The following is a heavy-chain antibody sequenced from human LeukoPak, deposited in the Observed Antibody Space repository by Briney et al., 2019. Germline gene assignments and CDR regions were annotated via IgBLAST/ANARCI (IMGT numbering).Heavy chain of an antibody. CDR1: GGTFSSYA. D-gene: IGHD5-18*01. V-gene: IGHV1-69*04. CDR2: IIPILGIA. Sequence: SVKVSCKASGGTFSSYAISWVRQAPGQGLEWMGRIIPILGIANYAQKFQGRVTITADKSTSTAYMELSSLRSEDTAVYYCARVGGGKRGYSYGYFDYWGQGTLVTVSS. CDR3: ARVGGGKRGYSYGYFDY. J-gene: IGHJ4*02.